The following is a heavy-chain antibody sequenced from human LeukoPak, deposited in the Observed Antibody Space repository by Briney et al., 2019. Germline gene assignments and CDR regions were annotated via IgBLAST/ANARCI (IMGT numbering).Heavy chain of an antibody. V-gene: IGHV4-59*01. Sequence: SETLSLTCTVSGGSISSYYWSWIRQPPGKGLEWIGYIHYSGSTNYNPSLKSRVTISVDTSKNQFSLRLSSVTAADTAVYYCATAGDWNDVPHWGQGTLVTVSS. CDR3: ATAGDWNDVPH. J-gene: IGHJ4*02. D-gene: IGHD1-1*01. CDR1: GGSISSYY. CDR2: IHYSGST.